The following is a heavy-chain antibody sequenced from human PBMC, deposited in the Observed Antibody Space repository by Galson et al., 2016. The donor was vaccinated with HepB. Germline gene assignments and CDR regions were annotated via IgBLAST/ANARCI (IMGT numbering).Heavy chain of an antibody. CDR2: ISAGSNYT. CDR3: ARGSAAGVRHYFDW. V-gene: IGHV3-11*06. J-gene: IGHJ4*02. CDR1: GFSFSDFY. Sequence: SLRLSCAASGFSFSDFYMSWIRQAPGKGLEWVSYISAGSNYTKYVDSVKGRFSISRDNAKNSLYLQMNNLRAEDTAVYFCARGSAAGVRHYFDWWGQGTLVTVSS. D-gene: IGHD6-13*01.